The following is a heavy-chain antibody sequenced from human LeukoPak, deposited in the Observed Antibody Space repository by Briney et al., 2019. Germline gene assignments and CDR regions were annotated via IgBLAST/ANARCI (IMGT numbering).Heavy chain of an antibody. J-gene: IGHJ6*03. CDR3: ARVVVTGTFYYYYMDV. Sequence: GGSLRLSCAASGFTFSSYGMHWVRQAPGKGLEWVAFIRYDGSNKYYADSVKGRFTISRDNSKNTLYLQMNSLRAEDTAVYYCARVVVTGTFYYYYMDVWGKGTSVTVSS. CDR1: GFTFSSYG. CDR2: IRYDGSNK. D-gene: IGHD1-7*01. V-gene: IGHV3-30*02.